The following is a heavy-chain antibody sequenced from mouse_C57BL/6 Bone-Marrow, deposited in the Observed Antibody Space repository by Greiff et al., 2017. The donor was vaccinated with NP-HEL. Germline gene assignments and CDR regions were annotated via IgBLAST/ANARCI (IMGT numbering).Heavy chain of an antibody. CDR1: GFTFSDYY. CDR2: ISNGGGST. J-gene: IGHJ3*01. Sequence: EVQLVESGGGLVQPGGSLKLSCAASGFTFSDYYMYWVRQTPEKRLEWVAYISNGGGSTYYPDTVKGRFTISRDNAKNTLYLQMSRLKSEDTAMYYCARHDYYGSSYVPWFAYWGQGTLVTVSA. V-gene: IGHV5-12*01. D-gene: IGHD1-1*01. CDR3: ARHDYYGSSYVPWFAY.